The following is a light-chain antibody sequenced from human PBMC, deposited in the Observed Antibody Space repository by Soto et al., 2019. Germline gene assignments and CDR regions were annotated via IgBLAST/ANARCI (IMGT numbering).Light chain of an antibody. CDR3: QQRNVWPPVT. V-gene: IGKV3-11*01. CDR1: QSVSSY. CDR2: DAS. J-gene: IGKJ5*01. Sequence: IVLTQSPATLPLSPGERATIYCRASQSVSSYLAWYQQKPRQAPRLLISDASTRATGIPARFSGSGSGTDFTLTLSSLEPEDSAVYYCQQRNVWPPVTFGQGTDWRL.